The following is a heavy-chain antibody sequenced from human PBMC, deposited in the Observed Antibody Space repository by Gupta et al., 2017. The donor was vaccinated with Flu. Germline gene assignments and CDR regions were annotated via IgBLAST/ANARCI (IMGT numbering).Heavy chain of an antibody. J-gene: IGHJ4*02. CDR3: ARDWEAAAEAFDY. V-gene: IGHV3-7*04. D-gene: IGHD6-13*01. CDR2: IKQVGSEK. Sequence: EVQLVESGGGLVQPGGSLRLSCAASGFTFSSYWMSWVRQAPGKGLEWVANIKQVGSEKYYVDSVKGRFTISRDNAKNSLYLQMNSLRAEDTAVYYCARDWEAAAEAFDYWGQGTLVTVSS. CDR1: GFTFSSYW.